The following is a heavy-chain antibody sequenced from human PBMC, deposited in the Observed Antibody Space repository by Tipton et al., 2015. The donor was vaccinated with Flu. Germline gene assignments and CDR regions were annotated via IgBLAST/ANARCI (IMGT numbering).Heavy chain of an antibody. CDR1: GGSINRYY. V-gene: IGHV4-4*07. CDR2: THTNGNT. J-gene: IGHJ4*02. Sequence: TLSLTCNVSGGSINRYYWSWIRQPVGKGPEWMGRTHTNGNTNYNSSFGSRLTMSVDTSKSQFSMTLTSVTVADTAVYYCASGNFYDSSGYFAFWGQGILVTVSS. CDR3: ASGNFYDSSGYFAF. D-gene: IGHD3-22*01.